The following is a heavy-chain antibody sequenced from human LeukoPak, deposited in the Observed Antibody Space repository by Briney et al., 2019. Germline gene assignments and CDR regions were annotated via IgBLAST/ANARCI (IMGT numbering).Heavy chain of an antibody. V-gene: IGHV4-39*07. CDR1: GGSISSSSYY. Sequence: SETLSLTCTVSGGSISSSSYYWGWIRQPPGKGLEWIGSIYYSGSTYYSPSLKSRVTISVDTSKNQFSLKLSSVTAADTAVYYCARGRRVPAAIYYYYYYMDVWGKGTTVTISS. CDR2: IYYSGST. CDR3: ARGRRVPAAIYYYYYYMDV. J-gene: IGHJ6*03. D-gene: IGHD2-2*01.